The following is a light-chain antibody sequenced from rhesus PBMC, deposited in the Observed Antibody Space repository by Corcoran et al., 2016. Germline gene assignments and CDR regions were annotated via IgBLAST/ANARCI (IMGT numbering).Light chain of an antibody. Sequence: DIQMTQSPSSLSASVGDRVTITCRASQGITNDLAWYQQKPGETPKLLIYEASSLQSGIPSRFSGSGSGTEFTLTISSLQPEDFASYYCLQHTSYPRTFGQGTKVEIK. V-gene: IGKV1S13*01. CDR2: EAS. CDR1: QGITND. CDR3: LQHTSYPRT. J-gene: IGKJ1*01.